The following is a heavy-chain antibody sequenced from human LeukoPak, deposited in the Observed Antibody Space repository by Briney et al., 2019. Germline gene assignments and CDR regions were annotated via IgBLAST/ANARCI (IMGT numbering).Heavy chain of an antibody. CDR1: GGSFSGYY. J-gene: IGHJ3*02. CDR2: IVHSGNT. CDR3: ARFGSSTWYKGAFDI. D-gene: IGHD6-13*01. V-gene: IGHV4-34*12. Sequence: SETLSLTCALHGGSFSGYYWSWIRHPPGKGLEWIGEIVHSGNTKYNPSLKSRVTILVDTSKNQFSLNLTSVTAADTAVYYCARFGSSTWYKGAFDIWGQGTMVTVAS.